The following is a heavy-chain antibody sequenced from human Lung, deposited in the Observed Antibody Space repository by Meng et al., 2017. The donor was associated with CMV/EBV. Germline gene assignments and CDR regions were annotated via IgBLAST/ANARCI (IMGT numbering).Heavy chain of an antibody. CDR1: FTVSSYA. CDR3: ARDGAAYCGGDCGAFDY. V-gene: IGHV3-30*04. D-gene: IGHD2-21*01. J-gene: IGHJ4*02. CDR2: ISCDGSNK. Sequence: FTVSSYAMHWVRQAPGKGLEWVAVISCDGSNKYYADSVKGRFTISRDNSKNTLYLQMNSLRAEDTAVYYCARDGAAYCGGDCGAFDYWGQGTLVTVSS.